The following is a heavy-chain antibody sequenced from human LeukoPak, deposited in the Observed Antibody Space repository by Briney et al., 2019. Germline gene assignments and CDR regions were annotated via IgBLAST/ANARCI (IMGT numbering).Heavy chain of an antibody. J-gene: IGHJ4*02. Sequence: SVKVSCKASGGXFSRYAINWVRQAPGQGLEWMGGIIPMFGTANYAQKFQGRVTITADESTSTAYMELSSLRSEDTAMYYCASGEYGDDLPAGEFDYWGQGTLVTVSS. CDR3: ASGEYGDDLPAGEFDY. V-gene: IGHV1-69*01. D-gene: IGHD4-17*01. CDR1: GGXFSRYA. CDR2: IIPMFGTA.